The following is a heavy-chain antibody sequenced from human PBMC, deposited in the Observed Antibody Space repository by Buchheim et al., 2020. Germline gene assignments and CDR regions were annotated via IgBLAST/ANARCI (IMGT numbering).Heavy chain of an antibody. Sequence: QVQLVQSGAEVKKPGASVKVSCKASRYTFTSHYMHWVRQAPGQGLEWTGIINPSGGSTSYAQKFQGRVTMTRDTSTSTVYMELSSLRSEDTAVYYCASADDTSGYYSGIDYWGQGTL. J-gene: IGHJ4*02. V-gene: IGHV1-46*01. D-gene: IGHD3-22*01. CDR2: INPSGGST. CDR1: RYTFTSHY. CDR3: ASADDTSGYYSGIDY.